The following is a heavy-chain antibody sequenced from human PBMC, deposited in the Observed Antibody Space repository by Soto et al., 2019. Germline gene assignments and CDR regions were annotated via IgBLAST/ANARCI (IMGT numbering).Heavy chain of an antibody. D-gene: IGHD3-10*01. CDR1: GYSFTNYA. V-gene: IGHV1-3*04. CDR3: ARPDLGPSYFDL. Sequence: QVLLVQSGAEVKKPGASVKVSCKTSGYSFTNYAMHWVRQAPGQSLEWIGWINTGYGNSGYSQKFQGRVSITRDTSASTAYMELISLTSEDTAVYFCARPDLGPSYFDLWGRGTLVTVSS. J-gene: IGHJ2*01. CDR2: INTGYGNS.